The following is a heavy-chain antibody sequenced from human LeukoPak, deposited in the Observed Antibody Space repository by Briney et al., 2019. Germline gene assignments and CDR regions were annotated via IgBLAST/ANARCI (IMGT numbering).Heavy chain of an antibody. CDR3: ARDDLRDGAFDI. V-gene: IGHV3-21*04. CDR1: GFTFSKYH. J-gene: IGHJ3*02. Sequence: GALRLSCTASGFTFSKYHMNWDRQAPGKGLEWVSSISSSSVYIHYADSVKGRFTISRDNGKNSLYLQMSSLTAEDTALFYCARDDLRDGAFDIWGQGTMVTVSS. CDR2: ISSSSVYI.